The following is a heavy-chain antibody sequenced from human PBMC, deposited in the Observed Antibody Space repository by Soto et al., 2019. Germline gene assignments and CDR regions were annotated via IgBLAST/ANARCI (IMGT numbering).Heavy chain of an antibody. V-gene: IGHV6-1*01. Sequence: PSQTLSLTCAISGDSLSSNSAAWNWIRQSPSRGLECLGRTYYRSKWYNDYAVSVQSRITINPDTSRNEFSLQLNSVTPEDTAVYYCARDLGGYSRGWHAFNIWGQGTMVTV. CDR2: TYYRSKWYN. CDR1: GDSLSSNSAA. CDR3: ARDLGGYSRGWHAFNI. J-gene: IGHJ3*02. D-gene: IGHD6-19*01.